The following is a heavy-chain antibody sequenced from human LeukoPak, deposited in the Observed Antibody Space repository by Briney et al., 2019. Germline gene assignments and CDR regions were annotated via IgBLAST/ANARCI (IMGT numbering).Heavy chain of an antibody. D-gene: IGHD1-26*01. CDR3: ARNSGSYPAPWFDP. V-gene: IGHV1-18*01. CDR1: GYTFTSYG. CDR2: ISAYNGNT. J-gene: IGHJ5*02. Sequence: ASVKVSCKASGYTFTSYGISWVRQAPGQGLNWRGGISAYNGNTNYAQKLQGRVTMTTDTSTSTAYMELRSLRSDDTAVYYCARNSGSYPAPWFDPWGQGTLVTVSS.